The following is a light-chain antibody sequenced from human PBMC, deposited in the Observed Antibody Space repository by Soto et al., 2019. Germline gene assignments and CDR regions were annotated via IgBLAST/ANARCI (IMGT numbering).Light chain of an antibody. CDR2: KAS. CDR1: QTISSL. J-gene: IGKJ1*01. Sequence: IQMTQSPSTLSGSVGDRVTITWRGSQTISSLLAWYQQKPGKAPKLLIYKASTLKSGVPSRFRGSGSGTEFTLTISSLQPDDFATYYCQHYNSYSEAFGQGTKVDIK. V-gene: IGKV1-5*03. CDR3: QHYNSYSEA.